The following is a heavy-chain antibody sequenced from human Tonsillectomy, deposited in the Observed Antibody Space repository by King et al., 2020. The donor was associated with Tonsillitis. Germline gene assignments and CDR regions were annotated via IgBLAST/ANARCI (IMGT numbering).Heavy chain of an antibody. Sequence: VQLVESGGGVVQPGRSLRLSCAASGFTFSRYGMHWVRQAPGKGLEWVAIVSNDGINKYYGDSVKGRFTIFRDNSKNTLYLQMNSLRTEDTAVYYCAKESSSFYFDYWGQGTLVTVSS. V-gene: IGHV3-30*18. CDR1: GFTFSRYG. D-gene: IGHD6-19*01. J-gene: IGHJ4*02. CDR3: AKESSSFYFDY. CDR2: VSNDGINK.